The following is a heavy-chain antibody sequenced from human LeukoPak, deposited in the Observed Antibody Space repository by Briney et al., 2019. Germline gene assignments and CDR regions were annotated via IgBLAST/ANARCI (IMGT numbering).Heavy chain of an antibody. CDR2: INPKSGGT. V-gene: IGHV1-2*02. CDR1: GYTFTSYD. CDR3: AREAAAAGENYFDY. J-gene: IGHJ4*02. D-gene: IGHD6-13*01. Sequence: GASVKVSCKASGYTFTSYDINWVRQATGQGLEWMGWINPKSGGTNYAQKFQGRVTMTRDTSISTAYMELSRLRSDDTAVYYCAREAAAAGENYFDYWGQGTLVTVSS.